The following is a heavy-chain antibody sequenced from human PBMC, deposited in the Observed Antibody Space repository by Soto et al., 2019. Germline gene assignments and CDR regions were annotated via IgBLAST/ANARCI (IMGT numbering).Heavy chain of an antibody. CDR2: IYHSGST. Sequence: SVTRSLTCAVSGGSISSSNCWSCVRQGPGKGLEWIGEIYHSGSTNYNPSLKSRVTISVDKSKNQFSLKLSSVTAADTAVYYCARSAQLVSANFDYWGQGTLVTVYS. V-gene: IGHV4-4*02. D-gene: IGHD6-6*01. CDR1: GGSISSSNC. CDR3: ARSAQLVSANFDY. J-gene: IGHJ4*02.